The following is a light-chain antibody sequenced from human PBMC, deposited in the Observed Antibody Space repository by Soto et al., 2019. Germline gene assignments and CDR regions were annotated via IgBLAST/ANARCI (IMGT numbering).Light chain of an antibody. CDR1: QSILSSSNNRNY. Sequence: DIVMTQSPDSLAVSLGERATINCKSSQSILSSSNNRNYLAWYQQKPGQPPKLLIYWASTRESGVPVRFSGSGSGADFTLTISSLQAEDVAVYYCQQFYGAPYTFGQGTKLEIK. V-gene: IGKV4-1*01. CDR2: WAS. J-gene: IGKJ2*01. CDR3: QQFYGAPYT.